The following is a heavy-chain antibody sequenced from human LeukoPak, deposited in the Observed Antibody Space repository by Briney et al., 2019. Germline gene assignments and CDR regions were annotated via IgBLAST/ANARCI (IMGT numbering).Heavy chain of an antibody. D-gene: IGHD3-3*01. V-gene: IGHV1-18*01. CDR2: ISAYNGNT. J-gene: IGHJ6*03. CDR3: ARCTQAYYDFWSGYYKNYYYYMDV. Sequence: ASVKVSCKASGYTFTSYGISWVRQAPGQGLEWMGWISAYNGNTNYAQKLQGRVTMTTDTSTSTAYMELRSLRSDDTAVYYCARCTQAYYDFWSGYYKNYYYYMDVWGKGTTVTVSS. CDR1: GYTFTSYG.